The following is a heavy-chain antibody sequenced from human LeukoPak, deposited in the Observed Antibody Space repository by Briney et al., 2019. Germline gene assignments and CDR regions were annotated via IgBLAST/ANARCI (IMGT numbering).Heavy chain of an antibody. V-gene: IGHV3-30*02. Sequence: GGSLRLSCAASGFTSSSYGMHWVRQAPGKGLEWVAFIRYDGSNKYYADSVKGRFTISRDNAKNSLYLQMNSLRAEDTAVYYCAREADYDYGGYYFDYWGQGTLVTVSS. CDR2: IRYDGSNK. CDR1: GFTSSSYG. CDR3: AREADYDYGGYYFDY. D-gene: IGHD5-12*01. J-gene: IGHJ4*02.